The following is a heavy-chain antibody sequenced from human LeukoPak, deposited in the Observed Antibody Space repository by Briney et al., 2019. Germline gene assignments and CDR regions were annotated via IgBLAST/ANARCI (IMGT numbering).Heavy chain of an antibody. D-gene: IGHD3-10*01. CDR2: ISGSGGST. CDR3: ATSYDSGTYYLPLRY. J-gene: IGHJ4*02. V-gene: IGHV3-23*01. Sequence: PGGPLRLSCAASAITFSSYAVSWVRQAPGKGLEWVSGISGSGGSTYYADSVKGRFTISRDNSKNTLYLQMNSLRAEDTAVYYCATSYDSGTYYLPLRYWGQGTLVTVSS. CDR1: AITFSSYA.